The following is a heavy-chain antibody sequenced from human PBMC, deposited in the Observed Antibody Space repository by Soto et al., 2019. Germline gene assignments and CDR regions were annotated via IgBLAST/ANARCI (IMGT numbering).Heavy chain of an antibody. CDR2: ISGSGGST. D-gene: IGHD3-22*01. CDR3: AKEADISGYHPDY. CDR1: GFPFSSYS. V-gene: IGHV3-23*01. Sequence: TGGSLSLSCAASGFPFSSYSMSWVRQAPGKGLEWVSVISGSGGSTHYADSVKGRSTISRDNSKNTLYLQVNSLRAEDTAVYYCAKEADISGYHPDYWGQGTQVTVS. J-gene: IGHJ4*02.